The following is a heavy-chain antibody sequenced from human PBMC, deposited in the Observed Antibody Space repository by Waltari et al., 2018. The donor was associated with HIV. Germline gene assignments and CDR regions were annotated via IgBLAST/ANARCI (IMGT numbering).Heavy chain of an antibody. V-gene: IGHV1-69*01. J-gene: IGHJ5*02. Sequence: QVQLVQSGADVKKPGSSVKVSCKASGGTFSTYAVSWVRQAPGQGLEWMGGIIPLFGTANYAQKCQDRVTITADDSTTTVYMELSSLRSDDTAVYYCAQEKGSVVVPAEFDPWGQGTLVTVSS. CDR1: GGTFSTYA. D-gene: IGHD2-2*01. CDR2: IIPLFGTA. CDR3: AQEKGSVVVPAEFDP.